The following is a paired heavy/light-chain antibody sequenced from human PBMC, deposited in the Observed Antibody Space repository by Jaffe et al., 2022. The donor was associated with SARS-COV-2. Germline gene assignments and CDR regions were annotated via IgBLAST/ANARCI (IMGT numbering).Light chain of an antibody. J-gene: IGKJ4*01. Sequence: DIQMTQSPSSLSASVGDRVTFTCRASQGIGNYLAWYQQKPGKVPELLIYLASTLQSGVPSRFSGSGSGTDFTLTISSLQPEDVATYYCQRYNSAPRTFGGGTKVEIK. CDR2: LAS. CDR3: QRYNSAPRT. CDR1: QGIGNY. V-gene: IGKV1-27*01.
Heavy chain of an antibody. J-gene: IGHJ6*02. Sequence: QVQLQQWGAGLLKPSETLSLTCAVNGGSFSGYYWTWIRQSPGKGLEWIGEVIYRGSTNYNPSLRSRVTISVDTSKNQFSLKLTLVTAADTAVYYCARLPTPIGGLKYGMDVWGQGTTVTVSS. V-gene: IGHV4-34*02. CDR3: ARLPTPIGGLKYGMDV. CDR2: VIYRGST. CDR1: GGSFSGYY. D-gene: IGHD3-16*01.